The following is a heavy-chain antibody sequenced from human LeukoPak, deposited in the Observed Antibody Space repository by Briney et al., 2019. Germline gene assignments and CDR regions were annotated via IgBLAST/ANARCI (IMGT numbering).Heavy chain of an antibody. Sequence: PGVSVTLSCAASGFTFDDYAMHWLRQAPGKGREGGSGISRSGGSIVYADSVKVRFTISRDNAKNSLYLQMNSLRAKDMALYYCAKGDSSGWHSQSTHHFDYWGQGTLVTVSS. CDR3: AKGDSSGWHSQSTHHFDY. CDR2: ISRSGGSI. CDR1: GFTFDDYA. D-gene: IGHD6-19*01. V-gene: IGHV3-9*03. J-gene: IGHJ4*02.